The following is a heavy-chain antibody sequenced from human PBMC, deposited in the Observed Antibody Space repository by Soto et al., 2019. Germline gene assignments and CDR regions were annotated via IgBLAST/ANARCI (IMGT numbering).Heavy chain of an antibody. Sequence: SVKVSCKASGGTFSSYAISWVRQAPGQGLEWMGGIIAINGTANYAQKLQGRVTITTDASTSTAYMELRSLRSDDTAVYYCARDKGGAAAVFFDPWGQGTLVTVSS. CDR1: GGTFSSYA. D-gene: IGHD6-13*01. CDR3: ARDKGGAAAVFFDP. V-gene: IGHV1-69*05. CDR2: IIAINGTA. J-gene: IGHJ5*02.